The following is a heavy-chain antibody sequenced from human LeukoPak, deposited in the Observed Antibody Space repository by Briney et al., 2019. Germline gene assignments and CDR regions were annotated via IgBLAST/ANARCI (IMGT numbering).Heavy chain of an antibody. CDR1: GFTFNDYG. D-gene: IGHD4-17*01. CDR3: ARGGFYDYGDRLDY. CDR2: INWNGGST. V-gene: IGHV3-20*04. Sequence: GGSLRLSCAASGFTFNDYGMSWVRQAPGKGLEWVSGINWNGGSTGYADSVKGRFTISRDNAKNSLYLQMNSLRAEDTALYYCARGGFYDYGDRLDYWGQGTLVTVSS. J-gene: IGHJ4*02.